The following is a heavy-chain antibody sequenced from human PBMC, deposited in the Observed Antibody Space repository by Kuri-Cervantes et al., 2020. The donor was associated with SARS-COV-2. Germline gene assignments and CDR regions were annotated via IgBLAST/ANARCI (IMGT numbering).Heavy chain of an antibody. J-gene: IGHJ4*02. Sequence: GGSLRLSCAASGFTVSSNYMSWVRQAPGKGLEWVSVIYSGGSTYYADSVKGRFTISRDNAKNSLYLQMNSLRGEDTALYYCVRALGAAEADFWGRGTLVTVSS. V-gene: IGHV3-66*01. CDR1: GFTVSSNY. CDR2: IYSGGST. D-gene: IGHD3-16*01. CDR3: VRALGAAEADF.